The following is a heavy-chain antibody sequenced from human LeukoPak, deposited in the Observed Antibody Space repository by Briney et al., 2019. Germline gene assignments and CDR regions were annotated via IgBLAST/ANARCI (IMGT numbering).Heavy chain of an antibody. CDR1: RGSVSSGSYY. CDR2: IYYSGST. V-gene: IGHV4-61*01. D-gene: IGHD5-24*01. J-gene: IGHJ4*02. CDR3: ARRDDYNIHFDF. Sequence: SETLSLTCTVSRGSVSSGSYYWSWIRQPPGKGLEWIGYIYYSGSTNYNPSLKSRVTISVDRSKNQFSLKLSSLTAADTAIYYCARRDDYNIHFDFWGQGTLVTVSS.